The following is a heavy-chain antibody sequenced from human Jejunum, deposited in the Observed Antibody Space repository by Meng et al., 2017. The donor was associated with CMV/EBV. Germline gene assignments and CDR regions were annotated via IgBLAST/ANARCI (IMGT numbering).Heavy chain of an antibody. CDR3: ATTSGSFY. J-gene: IGHJ4*02. D-gene: IGHD6-6*01. V-gene: IGHV3-7*01. CDR1: GLTFSTFW. CDR2: IKQDGSEK. Sequence: LTCASSGLTFSTFWMSWFRQAPGKGLEWVAHIKQDGSEKYYVDSVKGRFTISRDNTENSLFLQMNTLRAEDTAVYYCATTSGSFYWGQGALVTVSS.